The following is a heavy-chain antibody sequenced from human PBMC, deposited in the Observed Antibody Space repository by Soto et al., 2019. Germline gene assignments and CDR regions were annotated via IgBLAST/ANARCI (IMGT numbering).Heavy chain of an antibody. V-gene: IGHV1-18*01. CDR2: ISAHNGNT. J-gene: IGHJ4*02. D-gene: IGHD1-1*01. CDR3: ARGRYGDY. CDR1: GYTLTSYG. Sequence: QVHLVQSGAEVKKPGASVKVSCKGSGYTLTSYGITWVRQAPGQGLEWMGWISAHNGNTDYAQRLQGRVTVTRDTSTSTAYMERRSLRSDATAVYYCARGRYGDYWGQGALVTVSS.